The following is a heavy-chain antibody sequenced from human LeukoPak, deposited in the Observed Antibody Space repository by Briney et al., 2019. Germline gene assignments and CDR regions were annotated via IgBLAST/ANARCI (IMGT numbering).Heavy chain of an antibody. D-gene: IGHD3-22*01. Sequence: SQTLSLTCTVSGGSISSGSYYWNWIRQPAGKGLERNGRIYTSGSTNYNPSLKSRVTISVDTSKNQFSLKLSSVTAADTAVYYCARAYDSSGYSAYYFDYWGQGTLVTVSS. CDR1: GGSISSGSYY. V-gene: IGHV4-61*02. CDR3: ARAYDSSGYSAYYFDY. CDR2: IYTSGST. J-gene: IGHJ4*02.